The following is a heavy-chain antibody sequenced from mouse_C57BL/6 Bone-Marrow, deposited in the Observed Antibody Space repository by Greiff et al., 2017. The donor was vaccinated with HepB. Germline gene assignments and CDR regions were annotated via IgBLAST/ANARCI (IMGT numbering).Heavy chain of an antibody. V-gene: IGHV1-81*01. CDR3: ARYYYGSSYVGWYFDV. Sequence: QVQLQQSGAELVKPGASVKLSCKASGYTFTSYGISWVKQRTGQGLEWIGEIYPRSGNTYYNEKFKGKATLTADKSSSTAYMELRSLTSEDSAVYFCARYYYGSSYVGWYFDVWGTGTTVTVSS. CDR2: IYPRSGNT. CDR1: GYTFTSYG. D-gene: IGHD1-1*01. J-gene: IGHJ1*03.